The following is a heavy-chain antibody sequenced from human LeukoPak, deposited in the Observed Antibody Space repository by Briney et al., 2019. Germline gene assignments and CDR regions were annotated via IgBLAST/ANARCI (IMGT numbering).Heavy chain of an antibody. CDR2: MNPNSGNT. CDR3: ARGTRITIFGVVPLYYFDY. J-gene: IGHJ4*02. Sequence: ASVKVSCKASGYTFTSYDTNWVRQATGQGLEWMGWMNPNSGNTGYAQKFQGRVTMTRNTSISTAYMELSSLRSEDTAVYYCARGTRITIFGVVPLYYFDYWGPGTLVTVSS. CDR1: GYTFTSYD. D-gene: IGHD3-3*01. V-gene: IGHV1-8*01.